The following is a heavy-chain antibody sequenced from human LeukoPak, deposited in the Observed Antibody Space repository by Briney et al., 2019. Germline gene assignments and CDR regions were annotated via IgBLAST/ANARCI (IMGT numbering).Heavy chain of an antibody. CDR3: ARSIPRYDGSAYYPDY. CDR2: IWYDGSND. J-gene: IGHJ4*02. Sequence: GGSLRLSCAASGFIFTSNRMNWVRQAPGKGLEWVAVIWYDGSNDDYADSVKGRFTISRDNSKNTLYLQMNSLRAEDTAMYYCARSIPRYDGSAYYPDYWGQGTLVTVSS. D-gene: IGHD3-22*01. V-gene: IGHV3-33*08. CDR1: GFIFTSNR.